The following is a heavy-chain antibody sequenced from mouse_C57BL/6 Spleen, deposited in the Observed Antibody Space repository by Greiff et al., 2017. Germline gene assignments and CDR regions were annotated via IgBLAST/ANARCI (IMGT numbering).Heavy chain of an antibody. J-gene: IGHJ1*03. CDR2: IDPEDGET. D-gene: IGHD2-4*01. V-gene: IGHV14-2*01. CDR3: ARSIYYDYDGYFDV. CDR1: GFNIKDYY. Sequence: EVQGVESGAELVKPGASVKLSCTASGFNIKDYYMHWVKQRTEQGLEWIGRIDPEDGETKYAPQFQGKATITADTSSNTAYLQLSSLTSEDTAVYYCARSIYYDYDGYFDVWGTGTTVTVSS.